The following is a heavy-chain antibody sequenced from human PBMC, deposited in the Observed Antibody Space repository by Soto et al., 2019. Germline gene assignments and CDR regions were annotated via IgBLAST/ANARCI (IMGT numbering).Heavy chain of an antibody. CDR2: ISGSGGST. Sequence: GGSLRLSCAASGFTFSSYAMSWVRQAPGKGLEWVSAISGSGGSTYYADSVKGRFTISRDNAKNSLYLQMNSLRAEDTAVYYCARDWSVAGTPFPPLFDYWGQGTLVTVSS. V-gene: IGHV3-23*01. CDR1: GFTFSSYA. J-gene: IGHJ4*02. D-gene: IGHD6-19*01. CDR3: ARDWSVAGTPFPPLFDY.